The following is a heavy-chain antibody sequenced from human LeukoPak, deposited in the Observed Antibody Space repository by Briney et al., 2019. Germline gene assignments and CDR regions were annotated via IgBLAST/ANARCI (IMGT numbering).Heavy chain of an antibody. D-gene: IGHD3-22*01. CDR2: INHSGNT. CDR1: VGIYSQYQ. Sequence: SETLSLSCAGNVGIYSQYQWNWLRQPPGKGLQWIGEINHSGNTNNNPSLKSRVTMSVDTSKNQLSLNLTFVPAANTAVYYHASSCCYYLGYFDLWGRGILVTVSS. V-gene: IGHV4-34*08. CDR3: ASSCCYYLGYFDL. J-gene: IGHJ5*02.